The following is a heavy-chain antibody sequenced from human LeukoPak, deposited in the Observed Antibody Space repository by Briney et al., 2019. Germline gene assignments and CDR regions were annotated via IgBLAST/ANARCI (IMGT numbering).Heavy chain of an antibody. CDR3: ARVYYGSGSLHYYYYYMDV. CDR2: ISGSGGST. D-gene: IGHD3-10*01. CDR1: GFTFSSYG. Sequence: GGSLRLSCAASGFTFSSYGMSWVRQAPGKGLEWVSAISGSGGSTYYADSVKGRFTISRDNSKNTLYLQMDSLRAEDTAVYYCARVYYGSGSLHYYYYYMDVWGRGTTVAISS. J-gene: IGHJ6*03. V-gene: IGHV3-23*01.